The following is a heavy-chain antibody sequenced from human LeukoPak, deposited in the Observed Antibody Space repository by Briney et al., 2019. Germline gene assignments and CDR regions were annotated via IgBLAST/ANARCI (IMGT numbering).Heavy chain of an antibody. CDR3: ARLYYGSGAY. J-gene: IGHJ4*02. D-gene: IGHD3-10*01. CDR2: IYSGGST. CDR1: GCTVSSNY. V-gene: IGHV3-53*01. Sequence: GGSLRLSCAGSGCTVSSNYMSWVRQAPGKGLEWVSVIYSGGSTYYADSVKGRFTISRDNSKNTLYLQMNSLRAEDTAVYYCARLYYGSGAYWGQGTLVTVSS.